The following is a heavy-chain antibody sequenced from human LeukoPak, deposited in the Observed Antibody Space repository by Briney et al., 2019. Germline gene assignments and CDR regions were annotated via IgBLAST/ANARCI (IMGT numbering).Heavy chain of an antibody. CDR3: AKGSDAFDI. CDR2: INNDGSGT. J-gene: IGHJ3*02. V-gene: IGHV3-74*01. Sequence: GGSLRLSCAASGFTFSTYWMHWVRQVPGKGLVWVSRINNDGSGTFYADSVKGRFTISRDNAKNTLYLQMDSLRAEDTAMYYCAKGSDAFDIWGQGTMVTVSS. CDR1: GFTFSTYW. D-gene: IGHD2-15*01.